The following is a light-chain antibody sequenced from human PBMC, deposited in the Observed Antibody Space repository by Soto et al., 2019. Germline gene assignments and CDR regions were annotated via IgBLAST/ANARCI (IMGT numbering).Light chain of an antibody. CDR2: NTN. Sequence: QSVVTQPPSASGTPGQRVTISCSGSSSNIGSNTVNWYQHLPGAAPKLLICNTNQRPSGVPDRFSGSKSGTSASLAISGLQSEDEADYFCTTWDDSLNGWVFGGGTKLTVL. V-gene: IGLV1-44*01. J-gene: IGLJ3*02. CDR3: TTWDDSLNGWV. CDR1: SSNIGSNT.